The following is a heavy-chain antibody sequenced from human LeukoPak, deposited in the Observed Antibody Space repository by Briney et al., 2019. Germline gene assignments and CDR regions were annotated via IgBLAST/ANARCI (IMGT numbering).Heavy chain of an antibody. V-gene: IGHV3-53*01. CDR3: ARDPPGIAASVSGG. CDR1: GFDLSTYE. Sequence: GGSLRLSCAASGFDLSTYEMNWVRQAPGKGLEWVALIYSGGTTNYADSVKGRFTISRDNSKNTLYLQMTNVRAEDTAVYYCARDPPGIAASVSGGWGQGTLVTVSS. J-gene: IGHJ4*02. CDR2: IYSGGTT. D-gene: IGHD6-13*01.